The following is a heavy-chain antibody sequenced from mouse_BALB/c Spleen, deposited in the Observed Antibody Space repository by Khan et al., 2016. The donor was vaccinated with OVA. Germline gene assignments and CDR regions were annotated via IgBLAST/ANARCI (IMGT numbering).Heavy chain of an antibody. CDR3: ARDGSRYNYAMDY. D-gene: IGHD2-3*01. V-gene: IGHV3-2*02. Sequence: VQLKESGPGLVKPSQSLSLTCTVTGYSITSDYAWNWIRQFPGNQLEWMGYISYSGSTSYNPSLKSRISITRDTSKNQFFLQLNSVTTEDTATYYCARDGSRYNYAMDYWGQGTAVTVSS. CDR2: ISYSGST. CDR1: GYSITSDYA. J-gene: IGHJ4*01.